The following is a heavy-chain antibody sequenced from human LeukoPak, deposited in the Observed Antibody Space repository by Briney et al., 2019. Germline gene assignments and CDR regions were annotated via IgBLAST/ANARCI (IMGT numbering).Heavy chain of an antibody. D-gene: IGHD3-10*01. Sequence: SQTLSLTXTVSGGSIGSGDYYWSWIRQPPGKGLKWIGYIYYSGSTYYNPSLKSRVTISVDTSKNQFSLKLSSVTAADTAVYYCARKFDTYYFDYWGQGTLVTVSS. CDR1: GGSIGSGDYY. V-gene: IGHV4-30-4*08. CDR2: IYYSGST. J-gene: IGHJ4*02. CDR3: ARKFDTYYFDY.